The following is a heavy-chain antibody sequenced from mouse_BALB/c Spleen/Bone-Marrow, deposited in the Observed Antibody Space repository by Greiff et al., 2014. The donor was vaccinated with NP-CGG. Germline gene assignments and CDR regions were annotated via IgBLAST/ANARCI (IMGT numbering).Heavy chain of an antibody. CDR1: GYSITSGYS. Sequence: VQLQQSGPDLVKPSQSLSLTCTVTGYSITSGYSWHWIRQFPGNKLEWMGYIHYSGSTNYNPSLKSRISITRDTSKNKFFLQWNSVTTEDTATYYCARDQGYYAMDYWGQGTSVTVSS. CDR3: ARDQGYYAMDY. CDR2: IHYSGST. V-gene: IGHV3-1*02. J-gene: IGHJ4*01.